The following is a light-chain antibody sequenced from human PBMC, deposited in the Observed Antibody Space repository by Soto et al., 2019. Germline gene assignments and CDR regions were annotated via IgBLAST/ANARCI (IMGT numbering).Light chain of an antibody. J-gene: IGKJ5*01. CDR2: DAS. Sequence: EIVLTQSPPTLSLSPGERATLSCRASQSVSSYLAWYQPKPGQAPRLLIYDASNRATGIPARFSGSGSGTDFTLTISSLEPEDFAVYYCQQRSNWPPSITFGQGTRLEIK. V-gene: IGKV3-11*01. CDR1: QSVSSY. CDR3: QQRSNWPPSIT.